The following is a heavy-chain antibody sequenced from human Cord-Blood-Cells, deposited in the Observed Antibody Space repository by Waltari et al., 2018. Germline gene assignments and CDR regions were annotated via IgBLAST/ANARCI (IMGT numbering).Heavy chain of an antibody. V-gene: IGHV1-24*01. CDR3: ATDLADLGYCSSTSCFRFDP. D-gene: IGHD2-2*01. Sequence: QVQLVQSGAEVKKPGASVKVSCKVSGYTLTELSMHWVRQAPGKGLEWMGGFDTEDGETIYAQKFQGRVTMTEDTSTDTAYMELSSLRSEDTAVYYCATDLADLGYCSSTSCFRFDPWGQGTLVTVSS. CDR1: GYTLTELS. CDR2: FDTEDGET. J-gene: IGHJ5*02.